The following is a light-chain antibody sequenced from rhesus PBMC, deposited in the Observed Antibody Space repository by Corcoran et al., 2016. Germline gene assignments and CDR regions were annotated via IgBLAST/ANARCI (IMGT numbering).Light chain of an antibody. CDR3: SSYASTGAFI. V-gene: IGLV2-13*02. CDR1: SSDIGGYNR. J-gene: IGLJ1*01. CDR2: EVS. Sequence: QAALTQSPSVSGSPGQSVTISCTGTSSDIGGYNRVSWYQQHPGKAPKLMIYEVSKRPSGVSDRFSGSKSGNTASLTISGLQAEDEADYSCSSYASTGAFIFGPGTRLTVL.